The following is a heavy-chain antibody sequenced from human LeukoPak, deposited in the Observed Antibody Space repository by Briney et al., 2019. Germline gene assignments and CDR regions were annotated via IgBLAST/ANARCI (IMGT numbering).Heavy chain of an antibody. J-gene: IGHJ4*02. CDR3: ARFPSLYCSGGSCYEY. D-gene: IGHD2-15*01. CDR2: INHSGST. Sequence: SETLSLTCAVYGGSFSGYHWSWIRQPPGKGLEWIGEINHSGSTNYNPSLKSRVTISVDTSKNQFSLKLSSVTAADTAVYYCARFPSLYCSGGSCYEYWGQGTLVTVSS. CDR1: GGSFSGYH. V-gene: IGHV4-34*01.